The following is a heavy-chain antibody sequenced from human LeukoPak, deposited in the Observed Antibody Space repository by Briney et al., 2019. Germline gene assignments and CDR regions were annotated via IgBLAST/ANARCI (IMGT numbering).Heavy chain of an antibody. J-gene: IGHJ5*02. CDR2: ISSSGSTI. V-gene: IGHV3-11*01. D-gene: IGHD1-20*01. CDR1: GFTFSDYY. Sequence: NPGGSLRLSCAASGFTFSDYYMSWIRQAPGKGLERVSYISSSGSTIYYADSVKGRFTISRDNAKNSLYLQMNSLRAEDTAVYYCASQITGTPNWFDPWGQGTLVTVSS. CDR3: ASQITGTPNWFDP.